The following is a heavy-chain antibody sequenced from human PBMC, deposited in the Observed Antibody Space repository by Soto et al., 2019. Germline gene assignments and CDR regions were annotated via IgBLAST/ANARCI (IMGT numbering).Heavy chain of an antibody. V-gene: IGHV3-23*01. CDR1: GFSFSSYA. CDR3: AKGGIRRVPGLDF. CDR2: ISDGADGA. J-gene: IGHJ4*02. Sequence: EVQLLESGGGLVQPGGSLRLSCAASGFSFSSYAMTWFRQAPGKGLEWISSISDGADGAYYADSVKGRFTISRDNSKDTVYLQMTSQGAADTTVYYGAKGGIRRVPGLDFWGQGTLVTVSS. D-gene: IGHD2-21*01.